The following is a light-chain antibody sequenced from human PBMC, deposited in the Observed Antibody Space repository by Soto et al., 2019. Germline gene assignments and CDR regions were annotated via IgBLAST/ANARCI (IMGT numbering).Light chain of an antibody. J-gene: IGKJ5*01. Sequence: EIVLTQSPVTLSLSPGERATLSCRASQSVSSYLAWYQQTPGQAPRLLIFDASNRATGIPARFSGSGSGTDCTLTISSLEPEDFAGYYCQQRSNWPPGFGQGTRLEIK. CDR1: QSVSSY. V-gene: IGKV3-11*01. CDR3: QQRSNWPPG. CDR2: DAS.